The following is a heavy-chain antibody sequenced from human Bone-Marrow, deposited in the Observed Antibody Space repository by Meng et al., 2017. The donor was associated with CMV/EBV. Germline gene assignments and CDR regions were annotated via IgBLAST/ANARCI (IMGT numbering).Heavy chain of an antibody. Sequence: GGSLRLSCAASGFTVSSNYMSWVRQAPGKGLEWVSVIYSGGSTYYADSVKGRFTISRDNSKNTLYLQMNSLRAEDTAVYYCARKKAAGTDLGWFDPWGQGNLVNVAS. J-gene: IGHJ5*02. CDR2: IYSGGST. V-gene: IGHV3-66*02. CDR3: ARKKAAGTDLGWFDP. D-gene: IGHD6-13*01. CDR1: GFTVSSNY.